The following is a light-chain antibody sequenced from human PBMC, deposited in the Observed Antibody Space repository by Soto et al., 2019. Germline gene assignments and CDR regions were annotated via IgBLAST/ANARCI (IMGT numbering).Light chain of an antibody. J-gene: IGLJ1*01. CDR2: RND. Sequence: QSVLTQPPSASGTPGQRVTISCSGSSSNIGSNSVYWYQQLPGTAPKLLIYRNDQRPSGVPDRFSGSKSGTSASLAISRLRSEDEADYYCAAWDDSLSGYVFGTGTQLTVL. CDR3: AAWDDSLSGYV. V-gene: IGLV1-47*01. CDR1: SSNIGSNS.